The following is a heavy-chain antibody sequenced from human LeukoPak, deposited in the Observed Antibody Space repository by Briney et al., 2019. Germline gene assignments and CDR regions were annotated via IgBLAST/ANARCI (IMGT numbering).Heavy chain of an antibody. J-gene: IGHJ4*02. D-gene: IGHD6-13*01. CDR2: IYYSGST. Sequence: SETLSLTCTVSGGSISSYYWSWIRQPPGKGLEWIGYIYYSGSTNYNPSLKSRVTISVDTSKNQFSLKLSSVTAADTAVYYCARQRLSRIKIAAAALDPYYFDYWGQGTLVTVSS. CDR3: ARQRLSRIKIAAAALDPYYFDY. CDR1: GGSISSYY. V-gene: IGHV4-59*01.